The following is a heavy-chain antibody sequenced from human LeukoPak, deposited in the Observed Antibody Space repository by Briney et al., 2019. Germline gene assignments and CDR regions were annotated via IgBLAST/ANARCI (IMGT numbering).Heavy chain of an antibody. Sequence: SETLSLTCAVYGGSFSGYYWSWIRQPPGKGLEWIGEINHSGSTNYNPSLKSRVTISVDTSKNQFSLKLSSVTAADTAVYYCARGRSTDSYDSRLHWGQGTLVTVAS. CDR1: GGSFSGYY. CDR2: INHSGST. V-gene: IGHV4-34*01. D-gene: IGHD3-22*01. CDR3: ARGRSTDSYDSRLH. J-gene: IGHJ4*02.